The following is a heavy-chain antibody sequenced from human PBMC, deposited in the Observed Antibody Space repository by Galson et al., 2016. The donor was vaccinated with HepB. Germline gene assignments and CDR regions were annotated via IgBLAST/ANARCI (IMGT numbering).Heavy chain of an antibody. V-gene: IGHV1-18*04. CDR2: ISAYNGNT. CDR1: GYTFTRYG. D-gene: IGHD7-27*01. J-gene: IGHJ4*02. CDR3: VRDINWGKRGLPDSLGDY. Sequence: KVSCKAYGYTFTRYGISWVRQAPGQGLEWLGWISAYNGNTEYAQNVQGRVTMTTETYTSTAYMELWSLKSDDTAVYYCVRDINWGKRGLPDSLGDYWGQGTLVTVSS.